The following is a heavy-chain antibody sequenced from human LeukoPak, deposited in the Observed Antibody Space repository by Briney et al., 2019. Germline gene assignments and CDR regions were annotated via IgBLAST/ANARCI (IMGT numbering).Heavy chain of an antibody. CDR2: IYPGDSDT. CDR3: ARLDSSSWYLAFFDY. V-gene: IGHV5-51*01. Sequence: GESLKISCKGSGYSFTSYWIGWVRQMPGKGLEWMGIIYPGDSDTRYSPSFQGQVTISADKSISTAYLQWSSLKASDTAMYYCARLDSSSWYLAFFDYWGQGTLVTVSS. J-gene: IGHJ4*02. CDR1: GYSFTSYW. D-gene: IGHD6-13*01.